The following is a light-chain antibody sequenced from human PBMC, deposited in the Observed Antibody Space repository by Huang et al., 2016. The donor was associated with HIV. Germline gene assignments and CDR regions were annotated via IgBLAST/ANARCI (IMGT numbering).Light chain of an antibody. CDR1: QSVGTY. CDR3: QERTY. CDR2: GAS. V-gene: IGKV3-11*01. J-gene: IGKJ3*01. Sequence: EIVLTQSPVTLSLSPGERATLSCMASQSVGTYLAWYQQKPDQAPRLLIYGASNRATGIPARFTGSGSGTDFTLTISSLEPEDFAVYYCQERTYFGPGSKVDIK.